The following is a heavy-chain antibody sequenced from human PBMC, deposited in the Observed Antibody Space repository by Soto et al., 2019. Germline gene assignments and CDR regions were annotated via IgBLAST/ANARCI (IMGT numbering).Heavy chain of an antibody. CDR2: INPSGGST. CDR1: GYTFTSYY. Sequence: ASLKVSCKASGYTFTSYYMHWVRQAPGQGLEWMGIINPSGGSTSYAQKFQGRVTMTRDTSTSTVYMELSSLRSEDTAVYYCARERCSGGSCLNNNWFDPWGQGTLVTVSS. J-gene: IGHJ5*02. D-gene: IGHD2-15*01. CDR3: ARERCSGGSCLNNNWFDP. V-gene: IGHV1-46*03.